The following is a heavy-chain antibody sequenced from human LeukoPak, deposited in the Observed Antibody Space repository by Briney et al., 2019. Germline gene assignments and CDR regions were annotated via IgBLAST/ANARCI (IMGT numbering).Heavy chain of an antibody. CDR3: AKEGRVYLVGAKHPFDY. Sequence: GASLRLSCAASGLTFSSYAMSWVRQAPGKGLEWVSAISGSGGSTYYADSVKGRFTISRDNSKNTLYLQMNSLRAEDTAVYYCAKEGRVYLVGAKHPFDYWGQGTLVTVSS. V-gene: IGHV3-23*01. CDR2: ISGSGGST. D-gene: IGHD1-26*01. CDR1: GLTFSSYA. J-gene: IGHJ4*02.